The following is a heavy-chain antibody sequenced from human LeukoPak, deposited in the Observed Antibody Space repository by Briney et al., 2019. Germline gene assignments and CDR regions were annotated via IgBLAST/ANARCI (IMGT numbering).Heavy chain of an antibody. CDR2: INHRGTH. D-gene: IGHD1-26*01. Sequence: SETLSLTCAVSGVSFSDDYWNWIRQPPGKGLEWLGEINHRGTHEYSPSLKSRVTMSVDTSTNQFSLRLTSVTAADTAVYFCARTIVGPGTSYFDLWGQGSLVTVSS. J-gene: IGHJ4*02. CDR3: ARTIVGPGTSYFDL. V-gene: IGHV4-34*01. CDR1: GVSFSDDY.